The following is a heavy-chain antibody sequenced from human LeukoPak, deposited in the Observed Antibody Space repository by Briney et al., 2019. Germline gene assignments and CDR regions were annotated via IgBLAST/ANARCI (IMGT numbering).Heavy chain of an antibody. V-gene: IGHV3-33*01. J-gene: IGHJ4*02. CDR2: IWNDGSNK. D-gene: IGHD3-22*01. Sequence: PGGSLRLSCAASGFTFRSYGMHWVRQAPGKGLEWGAVIWNDGSNKYYADSVKGRFTISRDNSKNPLYLQMNSLRAEDTAVYYCARDPTPYYYDSSGYYPRFDYWGQGTLVTVSS. CDR3: ARDPTPYYYDSSGYYPRFDY. CDR1: GFTFRSYG.